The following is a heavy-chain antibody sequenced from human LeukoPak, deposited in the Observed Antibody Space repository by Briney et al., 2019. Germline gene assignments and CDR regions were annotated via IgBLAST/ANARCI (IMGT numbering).Heavy chain of an antibody. CDR2: IYYSGST. J-gene: IGHJ2*01. CDR1: GGSISSYY. V-gene: IGHV4-59*01. Sequence: SETLSLTCTVSGGSISSYYWSWIRQPPGKGLEWIGYIYYSGSTNYNPSLKSRVTISVDTSKNQISLKLSSVTAADTAVYYCATNTVTATYWYFDLWGRGTLVTVSS. D-gene: IGHD4-17*01. CDR3: ATNTVTATYWYFDL.